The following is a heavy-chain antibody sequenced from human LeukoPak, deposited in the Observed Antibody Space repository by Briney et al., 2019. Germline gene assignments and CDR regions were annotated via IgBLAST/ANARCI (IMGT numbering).Heavy chain of an antibody. D-gene: IGHD5-18*01. J-gene: IGHJ4*02. Sequence: SQTLSLTGTVSGGSISSDNYYWSWIRQPAGKGLEWIGRIYRSGSTNYNPSLRGRVTISVDSSKNQFSLKLSFVTAADTAVYYCARSSGYSYGRRWFDYWGQGTLVTVSS. CDR3: ARSSGYSYGRRWFDY. CDR1: GGSISSDNYY. V-gene: IGHV4-61*02. CDR2: IYRSGST.